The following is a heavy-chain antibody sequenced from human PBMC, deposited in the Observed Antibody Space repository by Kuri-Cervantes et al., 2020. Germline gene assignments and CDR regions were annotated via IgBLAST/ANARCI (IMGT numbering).Heavy chain of an antibody. CDR3: ARIWATVVTDY. CDR1: GGTFSSYA. Sequence: SVKVSCKASGGTFSSYAISWVRQAPGQGLEWVGGIIPIFGTANYAQKLQGRVTMTTDTSTSTAYMELRSLRSDDTAVYYCARIWATVVTDYWGQGTLVTVSS. J-gene: IGHJ4*02. CDR2: IIPIFGTA. V-gene: IGHV1-69*05. D-gene: IGHD4-23*01.